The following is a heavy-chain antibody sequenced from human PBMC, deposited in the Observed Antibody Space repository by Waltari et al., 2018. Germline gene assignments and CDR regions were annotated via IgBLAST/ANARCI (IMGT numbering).Heavy chain of an antibody. J-gene: IGHJ3*02. D-gene: IGHD3-22*01. CDR3: AREKMEYYYDSSGYYAFDI. CDR1: GGTFSSYA. V-gene: IGHV1-69*01. Sequence: QVQLVQSGAEVKKPGSSVKVSCKASGGTFSSYAISWVRQAPGQGLEWMGGIIPIFGTANYAQKFQGRVTITADESTSTAYMELSSLRSEDTAVYYCAREKMEYYYDSSGYYAFDIWGQGTMVTVSS. CDR2: IIPIFGTA.